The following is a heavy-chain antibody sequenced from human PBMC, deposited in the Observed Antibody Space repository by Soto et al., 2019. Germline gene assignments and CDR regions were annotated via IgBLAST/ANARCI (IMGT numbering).Heavy chain of an antibody. Sequence: QVQLQQSGPGLVRPSETLSLTCTVSGGSFSDNYWNWLRQSPGKGLEWIGDVYSSGRTNYNPSFGSRVTMSIDTAKNQFSLKLTSVTAADTAVYYCARTRRDTIFGVVIFGWVDPWGQGARVIVSS. V-gene: IGHV4-59*01. D-gene: IGHD3-3*01. CDR3: ARTRRDTIFGVVIFGWVDP. CDR1: GGSFSDNY. CDR2: VYSSGRT. J-gene: IGHJ5*02.